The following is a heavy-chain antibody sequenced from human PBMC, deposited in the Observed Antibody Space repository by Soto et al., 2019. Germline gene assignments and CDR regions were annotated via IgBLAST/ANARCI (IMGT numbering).Heavy chain of an antibody. Sequence: HPGGSLRLSCAASGFTFSSYAMNWVRQAPGKGLEWVSVISGSGGSTYYADSVKGRFTISRDNSKNTLYVQMNSLRAEDTAVYYCAKAISGYNDPLDHWGQGTRVTVSS. CDR1: GFTFSSYA. D-gene: IGHD1-20*01. J-gene: IGHJ4*02. V-gene: IGHV3-23*01. CDR2: ISGSGGST. CDR3: AKAISGYNDPLDH.